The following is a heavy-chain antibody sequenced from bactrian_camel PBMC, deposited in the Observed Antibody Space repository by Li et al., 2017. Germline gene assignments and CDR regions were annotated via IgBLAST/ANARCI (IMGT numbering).Heavy chain of an antibody. CDR1: GFVFSAEA. CDR3: GADGPSGVCSVRY. CDR2: INSGADAT. D-gene: IGHD3*01. Sequence: DVQLVESGGGLVQPGGSLTLSCTASGFVFSAEAMSWVRQVPGKGLEWVSGINSGADATDYADSVKGRFTISRNNAKNTLYLRLNSLETEDTAMHYCGADGPSGVCSVRYWGRGTQVTVS. V-gene: IGHV3S31*01. J-gene: IGHJ4*01.